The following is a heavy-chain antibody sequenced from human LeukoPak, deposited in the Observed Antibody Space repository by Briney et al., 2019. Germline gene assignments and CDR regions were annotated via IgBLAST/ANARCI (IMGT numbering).Heavy chain of an antibody. D-gene: IGHD6-19*01. CDR1: GFTFSDYY. J-gene: IGHJ2*01. CDR3: VAGPEMYWYFDL. CDR2: ISSSSSYI. V-gene: IGHV3-11*06. Sequence: TPGGSLRLSCAASGFTFSDYYMSWIRQAPGKGLEWVSSISSSSSYIYYADSVKGRFTISRDNAKNSLYLQMNSLRAEDTAVYYCVAGPEMYWYFDLWGRGTLVTVSS.